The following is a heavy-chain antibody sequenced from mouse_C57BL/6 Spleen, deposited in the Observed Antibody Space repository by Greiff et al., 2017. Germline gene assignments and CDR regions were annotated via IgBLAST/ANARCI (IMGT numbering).Heavy chain of an antibody. CDR3: ARSRGLDSSGYFDY. Sequence: EVQLQESGPELVKPGASVKISCKASGYSFTDYNMNWVKQSNGKSLEWIGVINPNYGTTSYNQKFKGKATLTVDQSSSTAYMQLNSLTSEDSAVYYCARSRGLDSSGYFDYWGQGTTLTVSS. CDR2: INPNYGTT. J-gene: IGHJ2*01. V-gene: IGHV1-39*01. D-gene: IGHD3-2*02. CDR1: GYSFTDYN.